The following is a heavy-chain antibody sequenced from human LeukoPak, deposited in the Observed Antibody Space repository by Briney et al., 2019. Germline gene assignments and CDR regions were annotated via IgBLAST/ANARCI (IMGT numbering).Heavy chain of an antibody. Sequence: PGGSLRLSCAASGFTFGSYSMDWVRQAPGKGLEWVSYISSSSSTIYYADSVKGRFTISRDNAKNSLYLQMNSLRAEGTAVYYCARDPIAAAGTLDYWGQGTLVTVSS. CDR2: ISSSSSTI. J-gene: IGHJ4*02. CDR1: GFTFGSYS. V-gene: IGHV3-48*01. CDR3: ARDPIAAAGTLDY. D-gene: IGHD6-13*01.